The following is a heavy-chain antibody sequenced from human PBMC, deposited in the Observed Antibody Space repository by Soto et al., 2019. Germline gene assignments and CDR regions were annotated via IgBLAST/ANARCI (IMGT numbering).Heavy chain of an antibody. CDR1: GESFNGYY. Sequence: QVQLQQWGAGLLKPSETLSLTCTAYGESFNGYYWSWIRQPPGKGLEWIGEIHHSGSTNYNPSLKGRVTFSIDTSKRQFSLKVRSVTAADTAVYYCARGKRGSSWYRGEEKYYYYGMDGWGPGAPVNVSS. V-gene: IGHV4-34*01. CDR2: IHHSGST. CDR3: ARGKRGSSWYRGEEKYYYYGMDG. D-gene: IGHD6-13*01. J-gene: IGHJ6*02.